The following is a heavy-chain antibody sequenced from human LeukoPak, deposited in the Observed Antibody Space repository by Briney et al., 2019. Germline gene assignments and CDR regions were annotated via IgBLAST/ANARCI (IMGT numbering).Heavy chain of an antibody. D-gene: IGHD1-1*01. CDR1: GGSISSYY. J-gene: IGHJ4*02. V-gene: IGHV4-4*07. Sequence: SETLSLTCTVSGGSISSYYWSWIRQPAGKGLEWIGRIYTSGSTNYNPSLKSRVTISVDTSKNQFSLKLSSVTAADTAVYYCARVRYNWNDIYYFDYWGQGTLVTVSS. CDR3: ARVRYNWNDIYYFDY. CDR2: IYTSGST.